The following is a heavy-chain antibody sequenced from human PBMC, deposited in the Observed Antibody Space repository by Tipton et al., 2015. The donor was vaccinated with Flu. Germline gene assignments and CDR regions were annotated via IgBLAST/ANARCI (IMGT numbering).Heavy chain of an antibody. V-gene: IGHV3-23*01. CDR1: GFTFSSYA. CDR2: ISGSGGST. Sequence: SLRLSCAASGFTFSSYAMSWVRQAPGKGLEWVSAISGSGGSTYYADSVKGRFTISRDNSKNTLYLQMNSLRAEDTAVYYCAKVILEWLRNNYFDYWGQGTLVTVSS. J-gene: IGHJ4*02. D-gene: IGHD3-3*01. CDR3: AKVILEWLRNNYFDY.